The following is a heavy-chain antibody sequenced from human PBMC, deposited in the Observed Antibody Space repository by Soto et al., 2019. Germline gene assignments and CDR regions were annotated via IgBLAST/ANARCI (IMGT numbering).Heavy chain of an antibody. J-gene: IGHJ3*01. V-gene: IGHV3-20*01. CDR2: INWNGGNT. CDR3: ARDRFRSCTGGTCYGDAFHF. D-gene: IGHD2-15*01. Sequence: GESLKISCAASGFTFDDYGMSWVRQAPGKGLEWVSGINWNGGNTGHADSVKGRFSISRDNAKSSVYLQMNSLRAEDTALYHCARDRFRSCTGGTCYGDAFHFWGQGTMVTVSS. CDR1: GFTFDDYG.